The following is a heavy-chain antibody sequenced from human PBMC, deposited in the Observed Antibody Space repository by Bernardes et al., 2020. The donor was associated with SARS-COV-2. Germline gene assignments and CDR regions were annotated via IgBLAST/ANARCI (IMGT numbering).Heavy chain of an antibody. CDR3: AIGAVAGTESFGF. V-gene: IGHV3-30*03. Sequence: GGSLRLSCAGPGFTFSNYGVHWVRQAPGKGLEWVATISYDGSQKKYADSVKGRFTISRDNSKNTLFLQMNSLRTEDTAVHFCAIGAVAGTESFGFWGQGALVTVSS. CDR1: GFTFSNYG. J-gene: IGHJ4*02. CDR2: ISYDGSQK. D-gene: IGHD6-19*01.